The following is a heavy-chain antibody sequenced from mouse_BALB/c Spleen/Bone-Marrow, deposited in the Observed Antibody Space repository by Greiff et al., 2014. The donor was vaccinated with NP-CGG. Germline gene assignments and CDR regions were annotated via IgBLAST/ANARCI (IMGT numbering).Heavy chain of an antibody. CDR1: GYTFTTYD. CDR3: ARGGDYHYFDY. CDR2: ISPGDGNT. D-gene: IGHD2-4*01. Sequence: LQESGPELAKPGALVKISCKASGYTFTTYDINWVKQRPGQGLEWIGWISPGDGNTNYNEKFKGKATLTADKSSSTAYMQLSSLTSENSAVYFCARGGDYHYFDYWGQGTTLTVSS. V-gene: IGHV1S56*01. J-gene: IGHJ2*01.